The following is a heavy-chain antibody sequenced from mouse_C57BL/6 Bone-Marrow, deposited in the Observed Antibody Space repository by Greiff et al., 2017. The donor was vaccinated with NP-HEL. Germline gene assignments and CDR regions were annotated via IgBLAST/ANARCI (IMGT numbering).Heavy chain of an antibody. CDR2: IDPENGNT. V-gene: IGHV14-4*01. CDR3: ATELWYAY. Sequence: VQLQQSVAELVRPGASVKLSCTASGFNIKDYYMHWVKQRPEQGLEWIGWIDPENGNTEYAPKFQGKATITADTSSNTAYLQLSSLTSEDTAIYYCATELWYAYWGQGTILTVSS. CDR1: GFNIKDYY. J-gene: IGHJ2*01. D-gene: IGHD2-1*01.